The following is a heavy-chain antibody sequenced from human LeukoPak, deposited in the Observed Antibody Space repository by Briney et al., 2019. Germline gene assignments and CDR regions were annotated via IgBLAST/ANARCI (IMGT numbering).Heavy chain of an antibody. CDR3: ANFRQWLGNIDS. CDR1: GGSISTYY. J-gene: IGHJ4*02. CDR2: TYYTGST. V-gene: IGHV4-59*01. Sequence: SETLSLTGTVSGGSISTYYWSWIRPPPGKGVEWIGYTYYTGSTNYNPSLKSRVTISVDTSRNQFSLKLSSVTAADTAVYYCANFRQWLGNIDSWGQGTLVTVSS. D-gene: IGHD6-19*01.